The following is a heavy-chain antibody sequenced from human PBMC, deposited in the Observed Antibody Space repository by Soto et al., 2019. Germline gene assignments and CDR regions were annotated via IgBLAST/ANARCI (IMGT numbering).Heavy chain of an antibody. D-gene: IGHD5-18*01. CDR1: GGSFSGYY. J-gene: IGHJ6*02. CDR3: ARSWYSYGFNSYYYYYGMDV. Sequence: QVQLQQWGAGLLKPSETLSLTCAVYGGSFSGYYWSWIRQPPGKGLEWIGEINHSGSTNYNPSLKSPVTISVDTSKNQFSLKLSSVTAADTAVYYCARSWYSYGFNSYYYYYGMDVWGQGTTVTVSS. V-gene: IGHV4-34*01. CDR2: INHSGST.